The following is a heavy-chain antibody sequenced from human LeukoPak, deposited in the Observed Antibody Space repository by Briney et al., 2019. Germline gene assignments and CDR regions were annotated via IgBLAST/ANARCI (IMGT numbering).Heavy chain of an antibody. V-gene: IGHV4-59*08. J-gene: IGHJ4*02. CDR3: ARHRGSGSPYFDY. CDR1: GGSISSYY. CDR2: IYYSGST. D-gene: IGHD3-10*01. Sequence: PSETLSLTCTVSGGSISSYYWSWIRQSPGKGLEWIGYIYYSGSTKYNPSLKSRVTTSVDTSKNQFSLKLSSVTAADTAVYYCARHRGSGSPYFDYWGQGTLVTVSS.